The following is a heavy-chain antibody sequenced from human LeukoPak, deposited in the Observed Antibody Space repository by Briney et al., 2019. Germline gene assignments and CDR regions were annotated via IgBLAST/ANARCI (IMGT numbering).Heavy chain of an antibody. CDR2: IYPGDSDT. J-gene: IGHJ4*02. V-gene: IGHV5-51*01. D-gene: IGHD6-13*01. Sequence: WVPYIYDKNLEWMGIIYPGDSDTRYSPSFQGQVTISADKSVSTAYLQWSSLRASETAMYYCARHDGEQQLDTFDYWGQGTLVTVSS. CDR3: ARHDGEQQLDTFDY.